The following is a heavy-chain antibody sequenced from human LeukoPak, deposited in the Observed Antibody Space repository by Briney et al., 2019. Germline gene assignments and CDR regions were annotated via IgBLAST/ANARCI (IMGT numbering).Heavy chain of an antibody. J-gene: IGHJ6*02. CDR2: IISGSSTI. D-gene: IGHD3-16*02. CDR1: GFTFNSYS. Sequence: GGSLRLSCVASGFTFNSYSMNWVRQAPGKGLEWISYIISGSSTIYYADSVKGRFTISRDNAKNSLYLQMNSLRADDTAVYYCSRDRVGSRYYYGMDVWGLGTTVTVSS. V-gene: IGHV3-48*04. CDR3: SRDRVGSRYYYGMDV.